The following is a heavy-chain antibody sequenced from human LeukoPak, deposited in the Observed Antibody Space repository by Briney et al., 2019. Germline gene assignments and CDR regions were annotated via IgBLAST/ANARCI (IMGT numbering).Heavy chain of an antibody. CDR3: AKSYYGDTPRYYYMDV. V-gene: IGHV4-59*01. CDR2: IYYSGST. J-gene: IGHJ6*03. D-gene: IGHD4-17*01. Sequence: KPSETLSLTCTVSGGSISSYYWSWIRQPPGKGLEWIGYIYYSGSTNYNPSLKSRVTISVDTSKNQFSLKLSSVTAADTAVYYCAKSYYGDTPRYYYMDVWGKGTTVTVSS. CDR1: GGSISSYY.